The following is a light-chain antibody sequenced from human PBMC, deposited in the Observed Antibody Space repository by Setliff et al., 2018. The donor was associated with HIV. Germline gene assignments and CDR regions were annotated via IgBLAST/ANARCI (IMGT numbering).Light chain of an antibody. J-gene: IGLJ1*01. Sequence: QSVLTQPRSVSGSPGQSVAISCTGTSSDVGAYNYVSWYQQHPGKAPKLMIYDVTNRPSGVPDRFSGSKSGNTASLTISGLQADDEADYYCWSHAGSSWVFGTGTKVTVL. CDR1: SSDVGAYNY. CDR2: DVT. V-gene: IGLV2-11*01. CDR3: WSHAGSSWV.